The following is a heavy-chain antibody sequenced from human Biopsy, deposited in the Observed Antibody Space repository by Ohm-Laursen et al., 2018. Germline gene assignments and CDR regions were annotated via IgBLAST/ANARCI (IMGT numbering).Heavy chain of an antibody. D-gene: IGHD5-18*01. CDR3: ARGYAGLYEAFDF. Sequence: TLSLTCAVYGGTYSGYYWSWIRQPPGKGLEWIGNIYNDVSTKYNPSLRSRVTISADKSTNQFSLKLRSVTAADTAVYYCARGYAGLYEAFDFWGQGTVVTVAS. J-gene: IGHJ3*01. CDR1: GGTYSGYY. CDR2: IYNDVST. V-gene: IGHV4-59*01.